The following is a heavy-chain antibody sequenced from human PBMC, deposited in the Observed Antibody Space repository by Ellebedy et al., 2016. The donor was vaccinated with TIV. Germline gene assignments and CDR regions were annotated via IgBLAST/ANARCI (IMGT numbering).Heavy chain of an antibody. D-gene: IGHD2-21*02. J-gene: IGHJ6*02. V-gene: IGHV3-7*01. CDR2: IKQDGSEK. Sequence: GESLKISCAASGFTFSSYWMSWVRQAPGKGLEWVANIKQDGSEKYYVDSVKGRFTISRDNAKNLLYLQMNSLRAEDTAVYYCARDREVVTAIREYYYYYGMDVWGQGTTVTVSS. CDR1: GFTFSSYW. CDR3: ARDREVVTAIREYYYYYGMDV.